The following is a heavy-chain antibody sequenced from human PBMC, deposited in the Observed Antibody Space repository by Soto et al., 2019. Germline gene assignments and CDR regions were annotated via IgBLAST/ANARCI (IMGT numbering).Heavy chain of an antibody. CDR1: GGSITTTSYY. V-gene: IGHV4-39*07. CDR2: IFYGGST. CDR3: ARGSIPPDY. Sequence: SETLSLTCTVSGGSITTTSYYWGWIRQPPGKGLEWIGSIFYGGSTYYNPSLESRVTISVDTSKNQFSLKLSSVTAADSAMYYCARGSIPPDYWGQGTLVTVSS. J-gene: IGHJ4*02. D-gene: IGHD2-2*02.